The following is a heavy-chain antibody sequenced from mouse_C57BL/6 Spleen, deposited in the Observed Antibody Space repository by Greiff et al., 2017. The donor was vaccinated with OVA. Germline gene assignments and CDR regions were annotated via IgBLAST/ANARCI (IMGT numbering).Heavy chain of an antibody. CDR1: GYTFTEYT. CDR3: ARHEGASGQLRSWFAY. J-gene: IGHJ3*01. D-gene: IGHD3-2*02. CDR2: FYPGSGSI. V-gene: IGHV1-62-2*01. Sequence: VQLQESGAELVKPGASVKLSCKASGYTFTEYTIHWVKQRSGQGLEWIGWFYPGSGSIKYNEKFKDKATLTADTSSSTVYMELSRLTSEDSAVYFCARHEGASGQLRSWFAYWGQGTLVTVSA.